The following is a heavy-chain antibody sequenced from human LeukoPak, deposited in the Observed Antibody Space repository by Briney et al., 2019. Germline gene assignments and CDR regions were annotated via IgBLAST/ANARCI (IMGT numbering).Heavy chain of an antibody. D-gene: IGHD1-26*01. CDR1: GFTVSSNY. Sequence: PGGSLRLSCAASGFTVSSNYMSWVRQAPGKGLEWVSVIYSGGSTYYADSVKGRFTISRDNSENTLYLQMNSLRAEDTAVYHCARKLRLGGNWFDPWGQGTLVTVSS. CDR3: ARKLRLGGNWFDP. V-gene: IGHV3-53*01. CDR2: IYSGGST. J-gene: IGHJ5*02.